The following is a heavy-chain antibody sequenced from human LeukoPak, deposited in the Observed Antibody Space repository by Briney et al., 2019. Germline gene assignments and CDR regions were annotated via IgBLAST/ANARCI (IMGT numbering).Heavy chain of an antibody. Sequence: GGSLRLSCAASGFTFSSYAMSWVRRAPGKGLEWVSTISGSGGGTYYADSVMGRFTISRDNSKYTLYLQMNSLRAEDTALYYCAKDTWQFAPDYYYYMDVWGKGTTVTISS. CDR2: ISGSGGGT. V-gene: IGHV3-23*01. CDR1: GFTFSSYA. J-gene: IGHJ6*03. D-gene: IGHD2-21*01. CDR3: AKDTWQFAPDYYYYMDV.